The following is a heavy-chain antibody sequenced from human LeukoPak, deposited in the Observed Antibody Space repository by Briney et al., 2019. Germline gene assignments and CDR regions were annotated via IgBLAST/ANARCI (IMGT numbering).Heavy chain of an antibody. CDR1: GYTFTSYA. V-gene: IGHV1-3*01. Sequence: ASVKVSCKASGYTFTSYAMHWVRQAPGQRLEWMGWINAGNGNTKYSQKFQGRVTITADESTSTAYMELSSLRSEDTAVYYCARSAGDDELFYYYYGMDVWGQGTTVTVSS. D-gene: IGHD3-10*01. J-gene: IGHJ6*02. CDR2: INAGNGNT. CDR3: ARSAGDDELFYYYYGMDV.